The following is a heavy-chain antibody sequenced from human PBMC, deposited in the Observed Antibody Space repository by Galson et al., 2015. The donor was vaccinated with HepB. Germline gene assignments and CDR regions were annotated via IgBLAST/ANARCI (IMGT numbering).Heavy chain of an antibody. J-gene: IGHJ4*02. Sequence: SVKVSCKASGYTFTSFYMHWVRQAPGQGLEWMGIINPSGGSTSYAQKFQGRVTMTRDTSTSTVYMELSSLRSEDTAVYYCARDLIAVAGTSWGVDYWGQGTLVTVSS. CDR3: ARDLIAVAGTSWGVDY. CDR1: GYTFTSFY. CDR2: INPSGGST. D-gene: IGHD6-19*01. V-gene: IGHV1-46*01.